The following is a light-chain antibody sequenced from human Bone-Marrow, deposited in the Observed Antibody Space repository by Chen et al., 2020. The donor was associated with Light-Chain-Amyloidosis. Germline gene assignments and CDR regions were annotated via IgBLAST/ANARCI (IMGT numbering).Light chain of an antibody. CDR1: QSGLYSSNNNY. Sequence: DIVMTQSPDSLAVSLCERATINCKSSQSGLYSSNNNYLAWLQQKPGQPPKLLIYCASTRESGVPVRFSGSGSGTDFTLTISSLQAEDVAVYYCQQYFSMPITFGQVTRLEIK. CDR3: QQYFSMPIT. CDR2: CAS. J-gene: IGKJ5*01. V-gene: IGKV4-1*01.